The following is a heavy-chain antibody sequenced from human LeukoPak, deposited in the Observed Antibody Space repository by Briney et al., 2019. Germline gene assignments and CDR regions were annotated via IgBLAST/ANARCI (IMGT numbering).Heavy chain of an antibody. D-gene: IGHD5-12*01. Sequence: GGSLRLSCAASGFTFSDYYMSWIRQAPGKGLEWVAYITSSGDDIYYADSVKGRFTISRDNAKNALFLRMSSLRVEDTATYYCASDIVATSGDFWSRGTLVSVSS. J-gene: IGHJ4*02. CDR1: GFTFSDYY. CDR3: ASDIVATSGDF. CDR2: ITSSGDDI. V-gene: IGHV3-11*01.